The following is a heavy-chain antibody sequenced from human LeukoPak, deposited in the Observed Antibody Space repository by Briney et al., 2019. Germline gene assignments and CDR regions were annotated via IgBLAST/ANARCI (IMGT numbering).Heavy chain of an antibody. CDR3: AREGTLVRGAVDY. D-gene: IGHD3-10*01. V-gene: IGHV3-7*01. Sequence: GGSLRLSCAASGFTFSSYWINWVRQAPGKGLEWVANINYDGSEKYYVDSVNGRFTISRDNAKNSLYLQMNSLRAEDTAVYYCAREGTLVRGAVDYWGQGTLVTVSS. CDR2: INYDGSEK. CDR1: GFTFSSYW. J-gene: IGHJ4*02.